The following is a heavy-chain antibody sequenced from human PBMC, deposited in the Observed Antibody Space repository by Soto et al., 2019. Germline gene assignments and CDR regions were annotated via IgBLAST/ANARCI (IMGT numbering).Heavy chain of an antibody. CDR2: TYYRSKWYN. V-gene: IGHV6-1*01. CDR3: ARAGTYSSSAIDY. J-gene: IGHJ4*02. Sequence: SQTHSLTCAISGGSVSGNSAAWNWIRQSPSRGLEWLGRTYYRSKWYNEYAVSVKSRITINSDTSKNQFSLQLNSVTPEDTAVYYCARAGTYSSSAIDYWGQGTLVTVSS. D-gene: IGHD6-6*01. CDR1: GGSVSGNSAA.